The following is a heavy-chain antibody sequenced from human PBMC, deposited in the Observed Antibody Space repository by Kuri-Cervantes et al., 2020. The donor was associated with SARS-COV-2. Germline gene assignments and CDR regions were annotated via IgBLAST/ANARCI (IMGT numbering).Heavy chain of an antibody. CDR1: GFSLSNARMG. CDR2: IFSNDEN. V-gene: IGHV2-26*01. D-gene: IGHD6-6*01. CDR3: ARILGSSYFDY. J-gene: IGHJ4*02. Sequence: SCPTLLKPTDTLTLTCTVSGFSLSNARMGVSWIRQPPGKALEWLAHIFSNDENSYSTSLKSRLTISKDTSKSQVVLTMTNMDHVDTATYYWARILGSSYFDYWGQGTLVTVSS.